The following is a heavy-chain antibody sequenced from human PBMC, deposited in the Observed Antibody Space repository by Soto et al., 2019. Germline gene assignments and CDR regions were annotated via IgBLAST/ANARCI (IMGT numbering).Heavy chain of an antibody. V-gene: IGHV4-34*01. CDR3: ARVGLTYYYGSGSYYNWFDP. CDR1: GGSFSGYY. D-gene: IGHD3-10*01. J-gene: IGHJ5*02. Sequence: SETLSLTCAVYGGSFSGYYWSWIRQPPGKGLEWIGEINHSGSTNYNPSLKSRVTISVDTSKSQFSLKLSSVTAADTAVYYCARVGLTYYYGSGSYYNWFDPWRQGTLVTVSS. CDR2: INHSGST.